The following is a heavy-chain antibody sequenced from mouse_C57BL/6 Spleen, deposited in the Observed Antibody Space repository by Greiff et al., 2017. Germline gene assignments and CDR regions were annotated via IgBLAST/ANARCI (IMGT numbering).Heavy chain of an antibody. D-gene: IGHD2-4*01. CDR1: GYTFTSYW. CDR2: IYPGNSDT. J-gene: IGHJ3*01. Sequence: VQLQQSGTVLARPGASVKMSCKTSGYTFTSYWMHWVKQRPGQGLEWIGAIYPGNSDTSYNQKFKGKAKLTAVTSASTAYMELSSLTNEDSAVYYCTRDYDYDAPFAYWGQGTLVTVSA. V-gene: IGHV1-5*01. CDR3: TRDYDYDAPFAY.